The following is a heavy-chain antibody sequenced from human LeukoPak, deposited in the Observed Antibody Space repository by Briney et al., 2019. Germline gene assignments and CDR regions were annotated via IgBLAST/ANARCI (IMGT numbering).Heavy chain of an antibody. Sequence: GGSLRLSCAASGFTFNDYWMTWVRQAPWRGLEWVANIKQDGSEKYYVDSVKGRFTISRDNAKNSLYLQMNSLRAEDTAVYYCARGGATTFGLWGNAFDIWGQGTMVTVSS. CDR1: GFTFNDYW. V-gene: IGHV3-7*01. CDR3: ARGGATTFGLWGNAFDI. D-gene: IGHD3-3*01. CDR2: IKQDGSEK. J-gene: IGHJ3*02.